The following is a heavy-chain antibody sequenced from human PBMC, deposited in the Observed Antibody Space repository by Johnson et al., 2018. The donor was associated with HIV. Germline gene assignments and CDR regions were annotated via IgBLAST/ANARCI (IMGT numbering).Heavy chain of an antibody. CDR1: GFTFDDYD. V-gene: IGHV3-20*04. J-gene: IGHJ3*02. D-gene: IGHD1-26*01. CDR2: INWSGDST. Sequence: VQLVESGGGVVRPGGSLRLSCAASGFTFDDYDMSWVRQAPGKGLEWVSGINWSGDSTGFADSVKGRFTISRDNAKNSLYLQMNSLRAEDTALYYCARALIGWELRGAFDIWGQGTMVTVSS. CDR3: ARALIGWELRGAFDI.